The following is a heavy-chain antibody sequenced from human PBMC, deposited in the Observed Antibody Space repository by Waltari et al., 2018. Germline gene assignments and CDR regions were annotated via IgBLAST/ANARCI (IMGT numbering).Heavy chain of an antibody. V-gene: IGHV1-3*01. CDR2: INAGNGNT. D-gene: IGHD1-26*01. Sequence: QVQLVQSGAEVKKPGASVKVSCKASGYTFTSYAMHWVRQAPGQRLELMGWINAGNGNTKYSQKFQGRVTITTDESTSTAYMELSSLRFEDTAVYYCASGPLGYSGSYWGQGTLVTVSS. CDR3: ASGPLGYSGSY. J-gene: IGHJ4*02. CDR1: GYTFTSYA.